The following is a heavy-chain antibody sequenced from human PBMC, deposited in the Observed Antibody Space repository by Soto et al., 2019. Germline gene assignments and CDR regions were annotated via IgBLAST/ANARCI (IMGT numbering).Heavy chain of an antibody. D-gene: IGHD3-10*01. V-gene: IGHV3-23*01. CDR1: GFTFSSYA. J-gene: IGHJ6*02. CDR2: ISGSGGST. Sequence: GGSLRLSCAASGFTFSSYAMSWVRQAPGKGLEWVSAISGSGGSTYYADSVKGRFTISRDNSKNTLYLQMNSLRAEDTAVYYCAKEGEARGVPYYYYYGMDVWGQGTTVTVSS. CDR3: AKEGEARGVPYYYYYGMDV.